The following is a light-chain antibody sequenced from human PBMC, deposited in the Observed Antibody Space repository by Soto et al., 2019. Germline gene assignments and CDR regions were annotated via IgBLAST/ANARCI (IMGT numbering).Light chain of an antibody. CDR1: QSVSSSY. J-gene: IGKJ3*01. V-gene: IGKV3-20*01. CDR2: GAS. Sequence: EIVLTQSPGTLSLSPGERATLSCRASQSVSSSYLAWYQQKPGQAPRLLIYGASSRATGIPDRFSVSGSGTDFTLTISRLEHGDVAVYYCQHYGTSSLFGPGTKVDIK. CDR3: QHYGTSSL.